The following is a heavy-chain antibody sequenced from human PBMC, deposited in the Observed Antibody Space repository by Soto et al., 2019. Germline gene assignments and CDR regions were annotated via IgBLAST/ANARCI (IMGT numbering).Heavy chain of an antibody. CDR1: GNTFMSYG. D-gene: IGHD1-26*01. V-gene: IGHV1-18*01. CDR3: ARHGVGSFWYFDI. Sequence: QVQLVQSGGEVKKPGASVKVSCKASGNTFMSYGFSWVRQAPGQGLEWMGWISAYNGKTDYAQKLQDRVIMTRDTATSTVYMELRSLTSDDTAVYFCARHGVGSFWYFDIWGRGTLVTVSS. CDR2: ISAYNGKT. J-gene: IGHJ2*01.